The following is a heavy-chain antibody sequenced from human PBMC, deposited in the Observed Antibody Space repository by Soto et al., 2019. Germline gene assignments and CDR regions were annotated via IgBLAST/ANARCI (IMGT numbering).Heavy chain of an antibody. Sequence: ASVKVSCKASGYTFTSYGITWVRQAPGQGLEWMGWISAYNGNTNYAQKLQGRVTISVDTSKNQFSLKLSSVTAADTAVYYCARHHRGYCSSTSCYVTKGIYWFDPWGQGTLVTVSS. CDR1: GYTFTSYG. CDR3: ARHHRGYCSSTSCYVTKGIYWFDP. CDR2: ISAYNGNT. J-gene: IGHJ5*02. V-gene: IGHV1-18*01. D-gene: IGHD2-2*01.